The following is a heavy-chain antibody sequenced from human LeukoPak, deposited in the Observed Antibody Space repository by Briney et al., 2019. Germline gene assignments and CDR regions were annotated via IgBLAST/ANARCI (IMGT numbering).Heavy chain of an antibody. J-gene: IGHJ4*02. CDR3: ARVSRPAYYDFWSGYFDY. Sequence: GGSLRLSCAASGFTFSSYWMSWVRQAPGKGLEWVANIKQDGSEKYYVDSVKGRFTISRDNAKNSLYLQMNSLRAEDTSVYYCARVSRPAYYDFWSGYFDYWGQGTLVTVSS. CDR2: IKQDGSEK. D-gene: IGHD3-3*01. CDR1: GFTFSSYW. V-gene: IGHV3-7*01.